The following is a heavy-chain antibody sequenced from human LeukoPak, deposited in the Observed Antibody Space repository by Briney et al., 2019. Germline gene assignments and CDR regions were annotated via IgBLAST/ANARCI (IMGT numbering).Heavy chain of an antibody. CDR3: ARNSLGYYYDSSGYYYFDY. Sequence: GGSLRLSCAASGFTFSSYGMHWVRQAPGKGLEWVAVIWYDGSNKYYADSVKGRFTISRDNSKNTLYLQMNSPRAEDTAVYYCARNSLGYYYDSSGYYYFDYWGQGTLVTVSS. D-gene: IGHD3-22*01. CDR2: IWYDGSNK. J-gene: IGHJ4*02. CDR1: GFTFSSYG. V-gene: IGHV3-33*01.